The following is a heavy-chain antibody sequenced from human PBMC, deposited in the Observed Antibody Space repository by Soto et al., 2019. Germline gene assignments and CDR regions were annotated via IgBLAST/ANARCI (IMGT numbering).Heavy chain of an antibody. V-gene: IGHV3-21*01. CDR1: GFTFSTYS. Sequence: GGSLRLSCVGSGFTFSTYSINCVRQAPGKGLEWVSSISGRSDIYYADSVKGRFTISRDNAKNSVSLQMNSLRAEDTAVYYCAREYTACPLAYGLDVWGQGTTVTVSS. CDR2: ISGRSDI. CDR3: AREYTACPLAYGLDV. D-gene: IGHD2-2*02. J-gene: IGHJ6*02.